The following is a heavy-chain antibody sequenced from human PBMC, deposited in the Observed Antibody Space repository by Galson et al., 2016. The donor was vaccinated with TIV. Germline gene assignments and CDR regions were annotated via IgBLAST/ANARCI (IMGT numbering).Heavy chain of an antibody. CDR3: ARVVTSTSPFGY. V-gene: IGHV5-51*03. CDR1: GYSFTNSY. CDR2: IYPGDSDT. Sequence: QSGAEVKKPGESLKISCKGSGYSFTNSYIAWVRQMPGKGLEWMAIIYPGDSDTRYSPSFQGQVTISADKSISTAYLQWSSLKASDTAMYFCARVVTSTSPFGYWGQGTLVTVSS. J-gene: IGHJ4*02. D-gene: IGHD3-22*01.